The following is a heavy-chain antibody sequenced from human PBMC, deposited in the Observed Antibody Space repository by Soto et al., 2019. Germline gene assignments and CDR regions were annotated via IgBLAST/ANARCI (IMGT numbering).Heavy chain of an antibody. CDR2: IYYSGST. V-gene: IGHV4-31*03. CDR1: GGSISSGGYY. Sequence: PSETLSLTCTVSGGSISSGGYYWSWIRQHPGKGLEWIGYIYYSGSTYYNPSLKSRATISVDTSKNQFSLKLSSVTAADTAVYYCARADDYRYYFDYWGQGTLVTVSS. CDR3: ARADDYRYYFDY. J-gene: IGHJ4*02. D-gene: IGHD5-12*01.